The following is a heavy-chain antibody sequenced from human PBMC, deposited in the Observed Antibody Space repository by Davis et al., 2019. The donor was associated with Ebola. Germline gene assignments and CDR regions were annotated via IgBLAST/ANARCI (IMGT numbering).Heavy chain of an antibody. J-gene: IGHJ5*02. Sequence: PGGSLRLSCAASGFTVSSNYMSWVRQAPGKGLEWVSVIYSGGSTYYADSVKGRFTISRDNSKNTLYLQMNSLRAEDTAVYYCARVRIQLWLWFDPWGQGTLVTVSS. CDR2: IYSGGST. CDR3: ARVRIQLWLWFDP. CDR1: GFTVSSNY. V-gene: IGHV3-53*01. D-gene: IGHD5-18*01.